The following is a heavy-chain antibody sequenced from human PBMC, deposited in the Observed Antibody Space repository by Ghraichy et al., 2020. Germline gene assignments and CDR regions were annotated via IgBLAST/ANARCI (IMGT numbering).Heavy chain of an antibody. CDR2: ISSSGGST. D-gene: IGHD3-16*01. Sequence: GGSLRLSCAASGFTFSSYAMNWVRQAPGKRLEWVSAISSSGGSTNYADSVKGRFTISRDNAKNSLYLQMNSLRAEDTAVYYCARDFYWGRDVWGQGTTVTVSS. CDR3: ARDFYWGRDV. J-gene: IGHJ6*02. CDR1: GFTFSSYA. V-gene: IGHV3-23*01.